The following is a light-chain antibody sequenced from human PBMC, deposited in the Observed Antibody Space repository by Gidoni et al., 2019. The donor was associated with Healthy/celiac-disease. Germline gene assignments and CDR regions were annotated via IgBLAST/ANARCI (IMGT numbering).Light chain of an antibody. Sequence: EIVLPQSPGTLSLSPGERATLSCRASQSVSSSYLAWYQQKPGQAPRLLNYGASSRATGIPDRFSGSGSGTDFTLTSSRLEPEDFAVYYCQQYGSSPRTFGQGTKVEIK. V-gene: IGKV3-20*01. CDR3: QQYGSSPRT. CDR1: QSVSSSY. J-gene: IGKJ1*01. CDR2: GAS.